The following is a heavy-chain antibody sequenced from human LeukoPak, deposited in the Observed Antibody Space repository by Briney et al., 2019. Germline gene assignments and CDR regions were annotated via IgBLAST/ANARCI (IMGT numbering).Heavy chain of an antibody. CDR1: GDSISSYY. Sequence: PSETLSLTCTVSGDSISSYYWTWIRQPAGKGLEWVGRFYISGSSSYNPSLKSRVTMSVDKSKNQFSLKLTSVTAADTAVYYCARDFLSSFTFDYWGQGILVTVSS. CDR2: FYISGSS. V-gene: IGHV4-4*07. CDR3: ARDFLSSFTFDY. D-gene: IGHD6-13*01. J-gene: IGHJ4*02.